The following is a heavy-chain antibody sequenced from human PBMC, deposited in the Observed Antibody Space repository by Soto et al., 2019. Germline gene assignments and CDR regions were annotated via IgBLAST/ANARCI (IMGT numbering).Heavy chain of an antibody. CDR3: ASDFRTRGWFRQAGNFAMDV. V-gene: IGHV1-2*02. Sequence: QVQLVQSGAEVRKPGASVKVSCKASGYPYTNSYMHWVRQAPGQGLEWMGGIHPNTGGTNNAQKFQGRVTMTRDTSVSTVYMELNRLTSDDTAIYFCASDFRTRGWFRQAGNFAMDVWGQGTTVTVS. D-gene: IGHD6-19*01. CDR2: IHPNTGGT. CDR1: GYPYTNSY. J-gene: IGHJ6*02.